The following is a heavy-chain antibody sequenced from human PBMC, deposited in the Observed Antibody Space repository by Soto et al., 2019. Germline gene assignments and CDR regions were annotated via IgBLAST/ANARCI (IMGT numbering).Heavy chain of an antibody. CDR1: GYTFTSYG. CDR2: ISAYNGNT. D-gene: IGHD1-1*01. J-gene: IGHJ3*02. Sequence: GPVKVSCKASGYTFTSYGISWVRQAPGQGLEWMGWISAYNGNTNYAQKLQGRVTMTTDTSTSTAYMELRSLRPDDTAVYYCAQLLTPRPHAFDIWGQGTMVTAS. CDR3: AQLLTPRPHAFDI. V-gene: IGHV1-18*01.